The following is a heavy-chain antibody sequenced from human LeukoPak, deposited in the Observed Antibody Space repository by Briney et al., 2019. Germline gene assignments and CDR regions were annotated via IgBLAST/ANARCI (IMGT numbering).Heavy chain of an antibody. CDR1: GGSISSGGYS. Sequence: PSETPSLTCAVSGGSISSGGYSWSWIRQPPGKGLEWIGYIYHSGSTYYNPSLKSRVTISVDRSKNQFSLKLSSVTAADTAVYYCARDYYDSSGYYYFDYWGQGTLVTVSS. CDR3: ARDYYDSSGYYYFDY. CDR2: IYHSGST. D-gene: IGHD3-22*01. J-gene: IGHJ4*02. V-gene: IGHV4-30-2*01.